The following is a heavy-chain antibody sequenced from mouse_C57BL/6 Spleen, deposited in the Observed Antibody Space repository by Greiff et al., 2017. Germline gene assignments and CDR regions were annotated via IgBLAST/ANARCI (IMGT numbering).Heavy chain of an antibody. V-gene: IGHV1-53*01. Sequence: QVQLQQPGTELVKPGASVKLSCKASGYTFTSYWMHWVKPRPGQGLEWIGNINPSNGGTNYNEKFKSKATLTVDKSSSTAYMQLSSLTSEDSAVYYCARSGSNYYAMDYWGQGTSVTVSS. J-gene: IGHJ4*01. CDR3: ARSGSNYYAMDY. CDR1: GYTFTSYW. D-gene: IGHD3-1*01. CDR2: INPSNGGT.